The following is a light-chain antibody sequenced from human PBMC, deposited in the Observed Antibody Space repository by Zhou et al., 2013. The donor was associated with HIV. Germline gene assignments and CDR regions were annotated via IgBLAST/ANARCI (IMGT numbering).Light chain of an antibody. V-gene: IGKV1-39*01. Sequence: DIQMTQSPSSLSASVGDTLTITCRASQNINFYLNWYQQRPGKVPKLLVNAASSLQSGVPSRFSGRGSGTDFTLTIAGLEAEDFATYYCQQSHSVPLTFGGGTRVDLK. CDR2: AAS. J-gene: IGKJ4*01. CDR3: QQSHSVPLT. CDR1: QNINFY.